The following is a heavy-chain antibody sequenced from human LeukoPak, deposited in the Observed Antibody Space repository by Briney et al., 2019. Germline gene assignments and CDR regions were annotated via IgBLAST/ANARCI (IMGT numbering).Heavy chain of an antibody. J-gene: IGHJ6*02. CDR2: IIPIFGTA. V-gene: IGHV1-69*13. D-gene: IGHD3-22*01. Sequence: GASVKVSCKASGGTFSSYAISWVRQAPGQGLEWMGGIIPIFGTANYAQKFQGRVTITADESTSTAYMELSSLRSEDTAVYYCARVIRVVVIYAYYGMDVWGQGTTVTVSS. CDR3: ARVIRVVVIYAYYGMDV. CDR1: GGTFSSYA.